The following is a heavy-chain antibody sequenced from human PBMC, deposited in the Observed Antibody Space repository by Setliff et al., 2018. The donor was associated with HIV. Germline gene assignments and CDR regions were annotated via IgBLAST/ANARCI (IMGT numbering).Heavy chain of an antibody. J-gene: IGHJ4*02. CDR1: GYTFTSYG. CDR2: INPLFGTT. D-gene: IGHD2-8*01. V-gene: IGHV1-69*05. Sequence: ASVKVSCKASGYTFTSYGITWVRQAPGQGLEWMGGINPLFGTTNYAHNFQGRLTITTDQIMSTAYMELTSLRSEDTAVYYCASGSGYCNKGDCYIGVHRTPDKYYFDSWGQGTLVTVSS. CDR3: ASGSGYCNKGDCYIGVHRTPDKYYFDS.